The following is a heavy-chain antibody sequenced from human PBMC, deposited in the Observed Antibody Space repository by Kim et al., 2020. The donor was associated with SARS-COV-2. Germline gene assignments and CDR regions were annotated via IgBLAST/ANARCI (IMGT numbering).Heavy chain of an antibody. V-gene: IGHV3-23*01. CDR3: AKDSPPYYYVSGPFDY. J-gene: IGHJ4*02. D-gene: IGHD3-10*01. Sequence: GEGRITNSRDTYKNPLYLQMNSLRAEDTAVYYCAKDSPPYYYVSGPFDYWGQGTLVTVSS.